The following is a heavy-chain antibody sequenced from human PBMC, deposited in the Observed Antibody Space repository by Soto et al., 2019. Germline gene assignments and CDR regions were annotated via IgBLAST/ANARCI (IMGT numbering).Heavy chain of an antibody. D-gene: IGHD3-10*01. CDR3: ATGRGVRGVIITTYYYYGLDV. CDR1: GGSFSGYY. J-gene: IGHJ6*02. CDR2: INHSGST. Sequence: PSETLSLTCAVYGGSFSGYYWSWIRQRPGKGLEWIGEINHSGSTNYNPSLKSRVTISVDTSKNQFSLKLSSVSAADTAVYYCATGRGVRGVIITTYYYYGLDVWGQGTTVTVS. V-gene: IGHV4-34*01.